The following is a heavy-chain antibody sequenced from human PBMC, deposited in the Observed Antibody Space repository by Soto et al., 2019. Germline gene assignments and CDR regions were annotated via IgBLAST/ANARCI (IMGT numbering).Heavy chain of an antibody. CDR2: ISAYNGNT. Sequence: ASVKVSCKASRYTFTSYGISWVRQAPGQGLEWMGWISAYNGNTNYAQKLQGRVTMTTDTSTSTAYMELRSLRSDDTAVYYCARIGTVGTGVLGYYYGMDVWGQGTTVTVSS. V-gene: IGHV1-18*01. CDR3: ARIGTVGTGVLGYYYGMDV. CDR1: RYTFTSYG. J-gene: IGHJ6*02. D-gene: IGHD2-21*02.